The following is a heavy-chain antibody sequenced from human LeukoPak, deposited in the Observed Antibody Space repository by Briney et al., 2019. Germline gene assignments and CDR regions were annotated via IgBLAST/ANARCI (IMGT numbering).Heavy chain of an antibody. V-gene: IGHV4-39*07. CDR3: ARGMMGLLWWNFDL. Sequence: SETLSLTCTVSGVSINSSNYYWGWIRQPPGKGLEWIGGIYYSGNTYYNPSLKSRVAISVDTSKSQFSLKLSSVTAADTAVYYCARGMMGLLWWNFDLWGRGTLVTVSS. J-gene: IGHJ2*01. CDR1: GVSINSSNYY. CDR2: IYYSGNT. D-gene: IGHD3-16*01.